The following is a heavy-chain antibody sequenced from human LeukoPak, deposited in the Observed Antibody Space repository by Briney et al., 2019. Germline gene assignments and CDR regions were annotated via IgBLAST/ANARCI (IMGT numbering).Heavy chain of an antibody. V-gene: IGHV3-74*01. CDR3: ARAGPTGGMDV. D-gene: IGHD1-14*01. CDR2: INSDGSST. CDR1: GFTLSSYW. J-gene: IGHJ6*02. Sequence: PGGSLRLSCAASGFTLSSYWMHWVRQAPGKGLVWVSRINSDGSSTSYADSVKGRFTISRDNAKNTLYLQMNSLRAEDTAVYYCARAGPTGGMDVWGQGTTVTVSS.